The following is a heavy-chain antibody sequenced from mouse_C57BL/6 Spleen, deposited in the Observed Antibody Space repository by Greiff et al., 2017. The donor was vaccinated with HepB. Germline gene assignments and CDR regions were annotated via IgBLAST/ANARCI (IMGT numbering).Heavy chain of an antibody. CDR3: ARSSGDVGGFFDY. V-gene: IGHV1-63*01. CDR2: IYPGGGYT. J-gene: IGHJ2*01. Sequence: QVQLKESGAELVRPGPSVKMSCKASGYTFTNYWIGWAKQRPGHGLEWIGDIYPGGGYTNYNEKFKGKATLTADKSSSTAYMQFSSLTSEDSAIYYCARSSGDVGGFFDYWGQGTTLTVAS. CDR1: GYTFTNYW. D-gene: IGHD2-13*01.